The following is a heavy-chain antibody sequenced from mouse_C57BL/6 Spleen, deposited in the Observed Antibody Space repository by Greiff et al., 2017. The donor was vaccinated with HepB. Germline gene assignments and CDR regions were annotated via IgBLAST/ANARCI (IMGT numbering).Heavy chain of an antibody. J-gene: IGHJ4*01. D-gene: IGHD2-3*01. V-gene: IGHV1-82*01. CDR2: IYPGDGDT. CDR1: GYAFSSSW. Sequence: QVQLKESGPELVKPGASVKISCKASGYAFSSSWMNWVKQRPGKGLEWIGRIYPGDGDTNYNGKFKGKATLTADKSSSTAYMQLSSLTSEDSAVYFGARDDGYYDYYAMDYWGQGTSVTVSS. CDR3: ARDDGYYDYYAMDY.